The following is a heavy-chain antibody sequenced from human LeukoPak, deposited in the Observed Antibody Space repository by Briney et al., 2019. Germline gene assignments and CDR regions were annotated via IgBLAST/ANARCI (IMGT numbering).Heavy chain of an antibody. J-gene: IGHJ4*02. CDR1: GFTFSNFG. CDR2: IQYDESTK. V-gene: IGHV3-30*02. D-gene: IGHD6-13*01. Sequence: PGGSLRLSCAASGFTFSNFGMHWVRQAPGKGLEWVAFIQYDESTKYYADSLKGRFTISRDNSKNTLYLQMNSLRAEDTAVYYCARDSIRQQLYYFDYWGQGTLVTVSS. CDR3: ARDSIRQQLYYFDY.